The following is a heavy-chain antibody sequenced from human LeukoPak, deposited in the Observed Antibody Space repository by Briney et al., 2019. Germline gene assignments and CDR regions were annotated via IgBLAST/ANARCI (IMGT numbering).Heavy chain of an antibody. J-gene: IGHJ4*02. CDR2: IYSGGST. CDR3: AKDRVHYDFWSGYPDY. Sequence: GGSLRLSCAASGFTVSSNYMSWVRQAPGKGLEWVSVIYSGGSTYYADSVKGRFTISRDNSKNTLYLQMNSLRAEDTAVYYCAKDRVHYDFWSGYPDYWGQGTLVTVSS. D-gene: IGHD3-3*01. V-gene: IGHV3-66*01. CDR1: GFTVSSNY.